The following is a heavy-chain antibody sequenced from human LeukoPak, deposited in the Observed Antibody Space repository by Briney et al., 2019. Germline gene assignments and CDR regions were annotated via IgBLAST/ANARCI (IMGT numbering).Heavy chain of an antibody. CDR2: IRSKIDGGTT. J-gene: IGHJ4*02. CDR3: TTARNMVRGVIPLDY. D-gene: IGHD3-10*01. V-gene: IGHV3-15*01. Sequence: GGSLRLSCAASGFTFINAWMSWVRQPPVKGLERVGRIRSKIDGGTTDYAAHVKGRFTISRDDSKNTLYLQMNSLKTGDTAVYYCTTARNMVRGVIPLDYWGQGTLVTVSS. CDR1: GFTFINAW.